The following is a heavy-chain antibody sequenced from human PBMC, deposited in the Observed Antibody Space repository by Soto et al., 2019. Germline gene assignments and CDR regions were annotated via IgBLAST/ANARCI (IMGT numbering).Heavy chain of an antibody. CDR1: GASLSRYY. Sequence: ETLSLTCNVSGASLSRYYWSWIRQPPGKGLEWIGRIYATGDTDYNPSLKSRISMSVDMSKKQFSLTLRSVTAADTAIYYCVRDGTKNLRDRFEPWGRGILVTVSS. D-gene: IGHD1-26*01. CDR2: IYATGDT. J-gene: IGHJ5*02. V-gene: IGHV4-4*07. CDR3: VRDGTKNLRDRFEP.